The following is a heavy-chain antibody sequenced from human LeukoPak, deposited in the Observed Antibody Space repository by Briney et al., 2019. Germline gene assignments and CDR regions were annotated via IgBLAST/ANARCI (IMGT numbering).Heavy chain of an antibody. CDR3: ARERILRFLEGSTLDY. D-gene: IGHD3-3*01. Sequence: GGSLRLSCAASGFTFSRYDMHWVRQARGEGLEWVSAIGVPGDTYYAGSVKGRFTISRDNAKNSLYLQMNSLRAEDTAVYYCARERILRFLEGSTLDYWGQGTLVTVSS. V-gene: IGHV3-13*01. J-gene: IGHJ4*02. CDR2: IGVPGDT. CDR1: GFTFSRYD.